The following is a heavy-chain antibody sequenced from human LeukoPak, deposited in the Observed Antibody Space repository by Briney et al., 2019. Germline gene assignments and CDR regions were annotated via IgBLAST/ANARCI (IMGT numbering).Heavy chain of an antibody. CDR3: ARGGLVPAADGFDY. V-gene: IGHV5-51*01. CDR1: GYSFINYW. J-gene: IGHJ4*02. CDR2: IYPGDSDT. Sequence: GESLKISCKGSGYSFINYWIGWVRQMPGKGLEWMGIIYPGDSDTRYNPSFQGQVTISADKSISTACLQWSSLRASDTAMYYCARGGLVPAADGFDYWGQGTLVTVSS. D-gene: IGHD2-2*01.